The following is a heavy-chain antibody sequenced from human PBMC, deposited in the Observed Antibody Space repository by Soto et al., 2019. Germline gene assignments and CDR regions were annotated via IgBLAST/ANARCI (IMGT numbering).Heavy chain of an antibody. CDR1: GFTFSDYY. CDR2: ISSSDSYT. D-gene: IGHD5-18*01. Sequence: PGGSLRLSCAASGFTFSDYYMSWIRQAQGKGLEWVSYISSSDSYTNYADSVKGRFTISRDNAKNSLYLQMNSLRAEDTALYYCARYIYGYVDYWGQGTLVTVSS. CDR3: ARYIYGYVDY. J-gene: IGHJ4*02. V-gene: IGHV3-11*06.